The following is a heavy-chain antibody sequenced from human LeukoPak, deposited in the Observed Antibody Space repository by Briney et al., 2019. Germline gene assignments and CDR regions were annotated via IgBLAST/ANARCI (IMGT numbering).Heavy chain of an antibody. J-gene: IGHJ6*02. CDR1: GFIFSSYS. CDR2: ISWDGGST. D-gene: IGHD5-12*01. Sequence: GGSLRLSCAASGFIFSSYSMSWVRQAPGKGLEWVSLISWDGGSTYYADSVKGRFTISRDNSKNSLYLQMNSLRTEDTALYYCARNSGHDLPRGYYYYYGMDVWGQGTTVTVSS. CDR3: ARNSGHDLPRGYYYYYGMDV. V-gene: IGHV3-43*01.